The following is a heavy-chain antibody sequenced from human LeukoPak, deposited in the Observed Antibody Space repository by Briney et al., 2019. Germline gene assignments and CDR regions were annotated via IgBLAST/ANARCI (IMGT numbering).Heavy chain of an antibody. CDR1: GFTFDDYA. V-gene: IGHV3-23*01. CDR2: ISGSGGST. J-gene: IGHJ4*02. D-gene: IGHD6-19*01. Sequence: SGGSLRLSCAASGFTFDDYAMHWVRQAPGKGLEWVSAISGSGGSTYYADSVKGRFTISRDNSKNTLYLQMNSLRAEDTAVYYCAKSPSVAVAGTQPPVYYFDYWGQGTLVTVSS. CDR3: AKSPSVAVAGTQPPVYYFDY.